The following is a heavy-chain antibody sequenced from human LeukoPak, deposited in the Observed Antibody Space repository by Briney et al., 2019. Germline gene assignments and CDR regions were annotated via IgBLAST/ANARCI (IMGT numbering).Heavy chain of an antibody. CDR3: AKEANSGSYLGGAFDI. CDR1: GFTFDDYA. Sequence: GGSLRLSCAASGFTFDDYAMHWVRQAPGKGLEWVSGISWNSGSIGYADSVKGRFTISRDNAKNSLYLQMNSLRAGDMALYYCAKEANSGSYLGGAFDIWGQGTMVTVSS. V-gene: IGHV3-9*03. CDR2: ISWNSGSI. J-gene: IGHJ3*02. D-gene: IGHD1-26*01.